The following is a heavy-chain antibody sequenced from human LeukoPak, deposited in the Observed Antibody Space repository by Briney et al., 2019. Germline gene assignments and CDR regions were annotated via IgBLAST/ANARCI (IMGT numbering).Heavy chain of an antibody. CDR1: GGSFSGYY. J-gene: IGHJ4*02. D-gene: IGHD1-26*01. CDR2: INYSWST. Sequence: SETLSLTCAVYGGSFSGYYWSWIRQPPGKGLEWIGQINYSWSTYYNPSLKTRVTLSIDTSKNQFSLKVSSVTAADTAVYYCARDIEEVGATLYFDYWGQGTPVTVSS. CDR3: ARDIEEVGATLYFDY. V-gene: IGHV4-34*01.